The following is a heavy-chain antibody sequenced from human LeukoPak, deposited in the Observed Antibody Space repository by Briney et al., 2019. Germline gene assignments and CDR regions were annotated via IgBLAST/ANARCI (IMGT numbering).Heavy chain of an antibody. Sequence: GGSLRLFCAASGFTFSSYSMNWVRQAPGKGLEWVSSISSSSSYKYYADSVKGRFTISRDNAKNSLYLQMNSLRAEDTAVYYCAREYPDLFDYWGQGTLVTVSS. J-gene: IGHJ4*02. CDR2: ISSSSSYK. CDR1: GFTFSSYS. CDR3: AREYPDLFDY. V-gene: IGHV3-21*01.